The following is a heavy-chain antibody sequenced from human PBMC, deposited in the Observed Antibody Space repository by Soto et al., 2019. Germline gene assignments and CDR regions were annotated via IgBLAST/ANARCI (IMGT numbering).Heavy chain of an antibody. Sequence: ASVKVSCKASGYTFTSYDINWVRQATGQGLEWMGWMNPNCGNTGYAQKFQGRVTMTRNTSISTAYMELSSLRSEDTAVYYCARGRTIFGAVIEMDVWGKGTTVTVSS. J-gene: IGHJ6*04. D-gene: IGHD3-3*01. V-gene: IGHV1-8*01. CDR3: ARGRTIFGAVIEMDV. CDR1: GYTFTSYD. CDR2: MNPNCGNT.